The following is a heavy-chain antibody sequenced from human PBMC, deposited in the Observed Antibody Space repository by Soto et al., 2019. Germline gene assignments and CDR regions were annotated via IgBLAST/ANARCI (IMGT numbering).Heavy chain of an antibody. CDR3: ARGASNLSITIFGVALNGGFDP. J-gene: IGHJ5*02. D-gene: IGHD3-3*01. V-gene: IGHV1-18*04. Sequence: GASVKVSCKASGYTFTSYGISWVRQAPGQGLEWMGWISAYNGNTNYAQKLQGRVTMTTDTSTSTAYMELRSLRSDDTAVYYCARGASNLSITIFGVALNGGFDPRGQGTLVTVSS. CDR2: ISAYNGNT. CDR1: GYTFTSYG.